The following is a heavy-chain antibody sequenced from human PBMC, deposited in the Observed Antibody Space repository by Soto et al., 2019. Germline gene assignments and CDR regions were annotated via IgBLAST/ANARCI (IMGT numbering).Heavy chain of an antibody. CDR1: GFTFSSYA. V-gene: IGHV3-23*01. CDR3: AKDRAQAVPGTQEY. D-gene: IGHD6-19*01. CDR2: ISGSGGNT. Sequence: EVQLLESGGGLVQPGGSLRLSCAASGFTFSSYAMSWVRQAPGKGLEWVSTISGSGGNTYYADSVKGRFTISRDNSKNPLYVQMNSLRAEDTAVYYCAKDRAQAVPGTQEYGGQGPLVPVSP. J-gene: IGHJ4*02.